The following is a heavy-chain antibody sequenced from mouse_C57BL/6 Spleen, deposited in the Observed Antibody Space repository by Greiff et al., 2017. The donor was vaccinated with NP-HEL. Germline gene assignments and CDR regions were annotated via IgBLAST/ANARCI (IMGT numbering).Heavy chain of an antibody. V-gene: IGHV1-4*01. CDR1: GYTFTSYT. CDR2: INPSSGYT. D-gene: IGHD1-1*01. J-gene: IGHJ2*01. Sequence: QVQLQQSGAELARPGASVKMSCKASGYTFTSYTMHWVKQRPGQGLEWIGYINPSSGYTKYNQKFKDKATLTADKSSSTAYMQLSSLTSEDSAVYYCARDYGSSYGLGYFDYWGQGTTLTVSS. CDR3: ARDYGSSYGLGYFDY.